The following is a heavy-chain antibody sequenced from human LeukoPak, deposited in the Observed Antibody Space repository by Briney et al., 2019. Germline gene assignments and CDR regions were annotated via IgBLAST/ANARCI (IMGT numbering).Heavy chain of an antibody. V-gene: IGHV3-9*01. CDR3: AKGRRSDY. CDR2: IVWNSGTI. J-gene: IGHJ4*02. Sequence: GGSLRLSCAASGFNFDDYAMHWVRQAPGKGLEWVSGIVWNSGTIRYADSVKGRFTISRDNAKNSLYMQMNSLRAEDTAVYYCAKGRRSDYWGQGTLVTVSS. CDR1: GFNFDDYA.